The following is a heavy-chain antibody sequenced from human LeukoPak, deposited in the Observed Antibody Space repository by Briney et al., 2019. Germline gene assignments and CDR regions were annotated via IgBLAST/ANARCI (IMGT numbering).Heavy chain of an antibody. V-gene: IGHV4-39*07. CDR1: GGSISSSGYY. J-gene: IGHJ3*02. Sequence: PSETLSLTCTVSGGSISSSGYYWGWIRQSPGEGLEWIGNIYYSGITYYNPSLKSRVTISVDTSKNQFSLKLSSVTAADTAVYYCARGTITMIVVVIRDAFDIWGQGTMVTVSS. CDR2: IYYSGIT. D-gene: IGHD3-22*01. CDR3: ARGTITMIVVVIRDAFDI.